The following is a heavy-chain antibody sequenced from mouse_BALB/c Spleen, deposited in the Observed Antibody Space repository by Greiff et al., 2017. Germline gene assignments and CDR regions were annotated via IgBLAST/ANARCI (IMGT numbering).Heavy chain of an antibody. Sequence: DVQLQESGPGLVKPSQSLSLTCTVTGYSITSDYAWNWIRQFPGNKLEWMGYISYSGSTSYNPSLKSRISITRDTSKNQFFLQLNSVTTEDTATYYCAREGGYYGYASFLYYAMDYWGQGTSVTVSS. CDR2: ISYSGST. J-gene: IGHJ4*01. V-gene: IGHV3-2*02. CDR3: AREGGYYGYASFLYYAMDY. CDR1: GYSITSDYA. D-gene: IGHD2-2*01.